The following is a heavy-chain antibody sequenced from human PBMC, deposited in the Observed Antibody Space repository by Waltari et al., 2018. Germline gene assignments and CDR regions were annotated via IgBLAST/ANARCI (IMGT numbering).Heavy chain of an antibody. CDR3: ARLMATRGFDY. CDR2: IYYSGST. V-gene: IGHV4-59*01. D-gene: IGHD1-26*01. Sequence: QVQLQESGPGLVKPSETLSLTCTVSGGSISSYYWSWIRQPPGKGLEWIGYIYYSGSTNYNPSLKSRVTISVDTSKNQFSLKLSSVTAADTAVYYCARLMATRGFDYWGQGTLVTVSS. CDR1: GGSISSYY. J-gene: IGHJ4*02.